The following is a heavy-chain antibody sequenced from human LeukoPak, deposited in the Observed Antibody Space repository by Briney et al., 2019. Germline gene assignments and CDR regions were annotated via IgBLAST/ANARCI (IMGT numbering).Heavy chain of an antibody. CDR2: IIPIFGTA. CDR3: ARGDDDLSDAFDI. CDR1: GGTFSSYA. J-gene: IGHJ3*02. Sequence: ASGKLSCKASGGTFSSYAISWVRQAPGQGLEWMGGIIPIFGTANYAQKFQGRVTIAADESTSTAYMELSSLTSEDTAVYYCARGDDDLSDAFDIWGQGTMVTVSS. D-gene: IGHD1-1*01. V-gene: IGHV1-69*13.